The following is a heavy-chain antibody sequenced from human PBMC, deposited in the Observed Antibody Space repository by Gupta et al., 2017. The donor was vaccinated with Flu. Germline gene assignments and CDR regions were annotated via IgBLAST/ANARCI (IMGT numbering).Heavy chain of an antibody. D-gene: IGHD6-19*01. V-gene: IGHV3-21*01. CDR3: ARGGSGWIPKRFDY. Sequence: EVQLVESGGGLVKPGGSLRLSCAASGFTFSSYSMNWVRQAPGKGLEWVSSISSSSSYIYYADSVKGRFTISRDNAKNSLYLQMNSLRAEDTAVYYCARGGSGWIPKRFDYWGQGTLVTVSS. CDR1: GFTFSSYS. J-gene: IGHJ4*02. CDR2: ISSSSSYI.